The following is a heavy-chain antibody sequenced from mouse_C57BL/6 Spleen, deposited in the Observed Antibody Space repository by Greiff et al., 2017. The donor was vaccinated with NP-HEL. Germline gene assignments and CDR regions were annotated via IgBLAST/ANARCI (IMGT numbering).Heavy chain of an antibody. J-gene: IGHJ3*01. CDR3: ARETTGFAY. CDR2: ISSGGSYT. D-gene: IGHD1-1*01. CDR1: GFTFSSYG. Sequence: EVQRVESGGDLVKPGGSLKLSCAASGFTFSSYGMSWVRQTPDKRLEWVATISSGGSYTYYPDSVKGRFTISRDNAKNTLYLQMSSLKSEDTAMYYCARETTGFAYWGQGTLVTVSA. V-gene: IGHV5-6*01.